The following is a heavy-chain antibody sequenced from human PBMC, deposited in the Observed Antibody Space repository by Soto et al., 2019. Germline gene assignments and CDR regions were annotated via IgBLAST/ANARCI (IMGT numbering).Heavy chain of an antibody. V-gene: IGHV3-30-3*01. Sequence: QVQLVESGGGVVQPGRSLRLSCAASGFSFSSFAIHWVRQAPGKGLEWVAVISYDGGNKYYADSVKGRFTISRDNSKNTLYLQMNSLRAEDTAVYYCARDQGLPHYDILPGPHDYWGQGTLVTVSS. CDR2: ISYDGGNK. CDR1: GFSFSSFA. CDR3: ARDQGLPHYDILPGPHDY. J-gene: IGHJ4*02. D-gene: IGHD3-9*01.